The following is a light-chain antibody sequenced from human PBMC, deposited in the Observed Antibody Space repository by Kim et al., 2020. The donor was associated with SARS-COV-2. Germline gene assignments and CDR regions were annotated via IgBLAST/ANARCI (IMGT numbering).Light chain of an antibody. CDR3: NSRDSSAQRYV. J-gene: IGLJ1*01. Sequence: AVGHTVTSTRQGDRRTVYYASGYQQRPGQAPVLVMYDKNSRPSGIPDRFSGSSSGNTASLTITGALAEDEADYYCNSRDSSAQRYVFGTGTKVTVL. CDR1: RRTVYY. V-gene: IGLV3-19*01. CDR2: DKN.